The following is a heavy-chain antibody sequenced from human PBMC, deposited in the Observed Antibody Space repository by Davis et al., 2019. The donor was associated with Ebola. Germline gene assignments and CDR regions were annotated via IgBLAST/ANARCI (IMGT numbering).Heavy chain of an antibody. Sequence: PSETLSLTCTVSGGSISSYYWSWIRQPPGKGLGWIGYIYYSGSTNYNPSLKSRVTISVDTSKNQFSLKLSSVTAADTAVYYCARNKGAVTKYYYYYYMDVWGKGTTVTVSS. CDR1: GGSISSYY. J-gene: IGHJ6*03. V-gene: IGHV4-59*01. D-gene: IGHD4-11*01. CDR3: ARNKGAVTKYYYYYYMDV. CDR2: IYYSGST.